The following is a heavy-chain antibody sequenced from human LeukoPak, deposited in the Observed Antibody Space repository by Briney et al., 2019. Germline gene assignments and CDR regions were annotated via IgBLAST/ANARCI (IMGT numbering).Heavy chain of an antibody. V-gene: IGHV3-23*01. J-gene: IGHJ6*03. D-gene: IGHD2-2*01. Sequence: GGSLRLSCAVSGITLSNYGMSWVRQAPGKGLEWVAGISDSGGRTNYADSVKGRFTISRDNPKNTLYLQMKSLRAEDTAVYYCARDSRFSKNYMDVWGKGTTVTVSS. CDR3: ARDSRFSKNYMDV. CDR2: ISDSGGRT. CDR1: GITLSNYG.